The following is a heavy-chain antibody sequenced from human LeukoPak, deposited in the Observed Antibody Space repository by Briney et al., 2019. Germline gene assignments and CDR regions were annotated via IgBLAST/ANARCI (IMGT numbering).Heavy chain of an antibody. CDR1: GFTFSTYP. J-gene: IGHJ4*02. CDR2: ISGSGGST. D-gene: IGHD5-24*01. CDR3: AKGLERWLQSPFDS. V-gene: IGHV3-23*01. Sequence: GGSLRLSCTASGFTFSTYPMYWVRQAPGKGLEWVSPISGSGGSTSYADSVKGRFTISRDNSKNTLSLQMDSLRAEDTAVYFCAKGLERWLQSPFDSWGQGTLVTVSS.